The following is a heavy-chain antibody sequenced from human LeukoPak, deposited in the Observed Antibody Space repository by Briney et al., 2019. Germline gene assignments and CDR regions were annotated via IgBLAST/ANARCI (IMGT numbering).Heavy chain of an antibody. V-gene: IGHV3-23*01. CDR2: ISHSGGAT. CDR3: ANFKGKDGIKDHFDY. J-gene: IGHJ4*02. D-gene: IGHD5-24*01. CDR1: GFTFDDYA. Sequence: GGSLRLSCAASGFTFDDYAMHWVRQAPGKGLEWVSTISHSGGATHYADSVKGRFTISRDNSKNTVSLQMSSLRVEDTAVYYCANFKGKDGIKDHFDYWGQGTLVTVSS.